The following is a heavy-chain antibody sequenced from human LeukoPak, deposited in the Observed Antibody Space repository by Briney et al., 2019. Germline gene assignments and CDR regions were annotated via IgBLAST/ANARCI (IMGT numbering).Heavy chain of an antibody. V-gene: IGHV3-7*01. CDR1: GFTFSSYW. Sequence: PGGSLRLSCAASGFTFSSYWMSWVRQAPGKGLEWVANIKQDGSEKYYVDSVKGRFTISRDNAKNSLYLQMNSLRAEDTAVYYCARDTCRWFGELWPHYGMDVWGQGTTVTVSS. CDR2: IKQDGSEK. CDR3: ARDTCRWFGELWPHYGMDV. J-gene: IGHJ6*02. D-gene: IGHD3-10*01.